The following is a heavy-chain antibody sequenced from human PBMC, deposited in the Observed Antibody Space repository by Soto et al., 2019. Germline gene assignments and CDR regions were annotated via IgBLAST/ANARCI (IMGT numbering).Heavy chain of an antibody. CDR1: GGTFSDYA. D-gene: IGHD3-16*01. V-gene: IGHV1-69*06. CDR3: ARARIKLRLGMYTVIGMAV. Sequence: QVQLVQSGAEMRKPGSSLRVSCKASGGTFSDYAFSWVRQAPGQGLEWMGGIGPRIGSPNYAQKFGGRVTMTPDTPSRIVSMERGSLGFDARAGYFFARARIKLRLGMYTVIGMAVWRQGT. J-gene: IGHJ6*01. CDR2: IGPRIGSP.